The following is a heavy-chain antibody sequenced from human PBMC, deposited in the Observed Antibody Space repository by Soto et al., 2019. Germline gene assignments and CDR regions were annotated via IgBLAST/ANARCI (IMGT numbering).Heavy chain of an antibody. CDR2: ISAYNGNT. Sequence: GASVKVSCKASGYTFTSYGISWVRQAPGQGLEWMGWISAYNGNTNYAQKLQGRVTMTTDTSTSTAYMELRSLRSDDTAVYYCARVGTTMVRGVIIDLKFDPWGQGTLVTVSS. J-gene: IGHJ5*02. D-gene: IGHD3-10*01. V-gene: IGHV1-18*01. CDR1: GYTFTSYG. CDR3: ARVGTTMVRGVIIDLKFDP.